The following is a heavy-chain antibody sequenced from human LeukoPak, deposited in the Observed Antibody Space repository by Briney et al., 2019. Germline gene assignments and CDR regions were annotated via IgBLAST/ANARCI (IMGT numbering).Heavy chain of an antibody. D-gene: IGHD3-22*01. CDR3: ATKTPGNYPYDY. V-gene: IGHV3-23*01. CDR2: TSGTTGDT. J-gene: IGHJ4*02. CDR1: GLTFSTSP. Sequence: GGSLRLPCAASGLTFSTSPMNWVRQAPGKGLEWVSTSGTTGDTYYADSVKGRFTISRDNSKNTLYLQMTSLRAEDTALYYCATKTPGNYPYDYWGQGTLVIVSP.